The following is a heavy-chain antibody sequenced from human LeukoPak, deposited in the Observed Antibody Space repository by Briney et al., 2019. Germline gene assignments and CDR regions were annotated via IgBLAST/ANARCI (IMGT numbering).Heavy chain of an antibody. CDR1: GGSISSGGYY. CDR3: ARESGVTHYYSGMDV. CDR2: IYYSGST. V-gene: IGHV4-31*03. J-gene: IGHJ6*04. D-gene: IGHD2-21*02. Sequence: SETLSLTCTVSGGSISSGGYYWSWIRQHPGKGLEWIGYIYYSGSTYYNPSLKSRVTISVDTSKNQFSLKLSSVTAADTAVYYCARESGVTHYYSGMDVWGKGTRSPSPQ.